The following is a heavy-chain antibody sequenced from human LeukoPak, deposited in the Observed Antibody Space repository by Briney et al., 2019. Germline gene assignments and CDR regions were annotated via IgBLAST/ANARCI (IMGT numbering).Heavy chain of an antibody. CDR3: ATSRGYFFRWFQH. J-gene: IGHJ1*01. V-gene: IGHV3-48*03. Sequence: GGSLRLSCSASGFTFSNYEMNWVRQARGKGLEGVSYIASSGSTIYYADSVKGRFTISRDNAKSSLFLQMNSLRADDTAVYYCATSRGYFFRWFQHWGQGTLVTVSS. CDR2: IASSGSTI. D-gene: IGHD3-22*01. CDR1: GFTFSNYE.